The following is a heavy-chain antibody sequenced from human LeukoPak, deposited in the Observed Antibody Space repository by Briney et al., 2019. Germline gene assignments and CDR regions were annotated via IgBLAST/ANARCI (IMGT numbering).Heavy chain of an antibody. CDR2: IYYSGST. Sequence: PSETLSLTCTVSGGSISSSSYYWGWIRQPPGKGLEWIGSIYYSGSTYYNPPLKSRVTISVDTSKNQFSLKLSSVTAADTAVYYCARHRRTDSSGWYGPQFDPWGQGTLVTVSS. J-gene: IGHJ5*02. CDR1: GGSISSSSYY. D-gene: IGHD6-19*01. CDR3: ARHRRTDSSGWYGPQFDP. V-gene: IGHV4-39*01.